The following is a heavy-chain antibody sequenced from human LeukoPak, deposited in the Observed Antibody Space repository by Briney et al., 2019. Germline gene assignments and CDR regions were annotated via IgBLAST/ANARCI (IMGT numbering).Heavy chain of an antibody. CDR1: GYTFTGYY. J-gene: IGHJ4*02. V-gene: IGHV1-2*02. D-gene: IGHD4-11*01. CDR2: INPNSGGT. CDR3: ASGLQGPHEDY. Sequence: ASVKVSCKASGYTFTGYYMHWVRQAPGQGLEWMGWINPNSGGTNYVQKFQGRVTMTRDTSISTAYMELSRLRSDDTAVYYCASGLQGPHEDYWGQGTLVTVSS.